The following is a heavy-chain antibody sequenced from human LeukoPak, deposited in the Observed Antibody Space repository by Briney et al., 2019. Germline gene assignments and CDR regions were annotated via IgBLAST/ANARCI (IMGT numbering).Heavy chain of an antibody. Sequence: QPGGSLRLSCAASGFTFDDYAMHWVRQAPGKGLEWVSGISWNSGSIGYADSVKGRFTISRDNAKNSLYLQMNSLRAADTALHYCAKDILTGYYYGMDVWGQGTTVTLSS. CDR3: AKDILTGYYYGMDV. CDR1: GFTFDDYA. V-gene: IGHV3-9*01. D-gene: IGHD1-14*01. CDR2: ISWNSGSI. J-gene: IGHJ6*02.